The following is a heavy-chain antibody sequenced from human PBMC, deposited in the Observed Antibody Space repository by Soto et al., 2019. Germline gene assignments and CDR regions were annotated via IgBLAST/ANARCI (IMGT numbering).Heavy chain of an antibody. D-gene: IGHD3-9*01. CDR3: ARDTLDYDILTGYYSYYYYYGMDV. CDR1: GYTFTSYG. J-gene: IGHJ6*02. CDR2: ISAYNGNT. Sequence: ASVKVSCKATGYTFTSYGISWVRQAPGQGLEWMGWISAYNGNTNYAQKLQGRVTMTTDTSSSTAYMELRSLRSDDTAVYYCARDTLDYDILTGYYSYYYYYGMDVWGQGTTVTVSS. V-gene: IGHV1-18*04.